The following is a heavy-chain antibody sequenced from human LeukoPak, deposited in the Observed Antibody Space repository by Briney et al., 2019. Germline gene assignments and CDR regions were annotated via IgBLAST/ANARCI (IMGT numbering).Heavy chain of an antibody. J-gene: IGHJ6*03. CDR1: GGSISSSSYY. CDR2: IYYSGST. CDR3: ARYPFWSRDPAERPYYYYYMDV. Sequence: PSETLSLTCTVSGGSISSSSYYWGWIRQPPGKGLEWIGSIYYSGSTYYNPSLKSRVTISVDTSKNQFSLKLSSVTAADTAVYYCARYPFWSRDPAERPYYYYYMDVWGKGTTVTVSS. D-gene: IGHD3-3*01. V-gene: IGHV4-39*01.